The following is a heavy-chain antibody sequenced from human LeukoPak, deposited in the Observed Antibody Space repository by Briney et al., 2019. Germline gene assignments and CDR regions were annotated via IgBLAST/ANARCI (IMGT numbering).Heavy chain of an antibody. D-gene: IGHD4-23*01. Sequence: PSETLSLTCTVSGVSISSGGYYWSWIRQHPGKGLEWIGYIYYSGSTYYNPSLKSRVTISVDTSKNQFSLKLSSVTAADTAVYYCARDKTTVVTQVGNWYFDLWGRGTLVTVSS. CDR1: GVSISSGGYY. CDR2: IYYSGST. CDR3: ARDKTTVVTQVGNWYFDL. J-gene: IGHJ2*01. V-gene: IGHV4-31*03.